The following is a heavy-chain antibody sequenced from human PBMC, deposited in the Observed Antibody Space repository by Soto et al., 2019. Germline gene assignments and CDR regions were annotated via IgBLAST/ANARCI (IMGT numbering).Heavy chain of an antibody. Sequence: EVQLVESGGGLVQPGGSLRLSCAASGFTVSSNYMSWVRQAPGKGLEWVSVIYSGGSTYYADSVKDRFTISRDNSKNRLYLQMNGMRAEDTAVYYCARDLGYYYGSGSYLVDVWGQGTTVTVS. CDR1: GFTVSSNY. CDR3: ARDLGYYYGSGSYLVDV. J-gene: IGHJ6*02. D-gene: IGHD3-10*01. CDR2: IYSGGST. V-gene: IGHV3-66*01.